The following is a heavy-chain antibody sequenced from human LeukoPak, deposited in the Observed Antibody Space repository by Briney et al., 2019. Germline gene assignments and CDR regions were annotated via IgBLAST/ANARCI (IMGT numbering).Heavy chain of an antibody. J-gene: IGHJ4*02. CDR1: GFTFSSYA. V-gene: IGHV3-23*01. CDR3: AKQGGYSYGPLFDY. D-gene: IGHD5-18*01. CDR2: ISASGGST. Sequence: PGGSLRLSCAASGFTFSSYAMSWVRQAPGKGLEWVSAISASGGSTYYADSVKGRFTISRDNSKNTLYLQMNSLRAEDTAVYYCAKQGGYSYGPLFDYWGQGTLVTVSS.